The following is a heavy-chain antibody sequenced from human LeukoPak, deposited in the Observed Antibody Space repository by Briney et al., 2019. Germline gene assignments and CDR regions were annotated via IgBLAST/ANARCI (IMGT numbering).Heavy chain of an antibody. J-gene: IGHJ4*02. CDR2: IKQDGSEK. Sequence: GGSLRLSCGASEFTFSSYWMHWVRQAPGKGLEWVANIKQDGSEKYYVDSVKGRFTISRDNAKNSLYLQMNSLRAEDTAVYYCAREGPREVRGSFDYWGQGTLVTVSS. CDR3: AREGPREVRGSFDY. CDR1: EFTFSSYW. V-gene: IGHV3-7*01. D-gene: IGHD3-10*01.